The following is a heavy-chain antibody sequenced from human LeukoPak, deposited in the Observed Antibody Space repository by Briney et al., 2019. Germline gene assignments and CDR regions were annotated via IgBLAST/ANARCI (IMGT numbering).Heavy chain of an antibody. CDR3: ARHKGPWRQQLVRWYFDY. V-gene: IGHV4-34*01. CDR2: INHSGST. Sequence: SETLSLTCAVYGGSFSGYYWSWIRQPPGKGLEWIGEINHSGSTNYNPSLKSRVTISVDTSKNQFSLKLSSVTAADTAVYYCARHKGPWRQQLVRWYFDYWGQGTLVTVSS. J-gene: IGHJ4*02. D-gene: IGHD6-13*01. CDR1: GGSFSGYY.